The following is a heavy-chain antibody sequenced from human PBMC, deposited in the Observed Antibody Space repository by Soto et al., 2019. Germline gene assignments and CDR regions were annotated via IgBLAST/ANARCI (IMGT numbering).Heavy chain of an antibody. Sequence: QVQLQQSGPGLVKPSQTLSLTCAISGDSVSSNSATWSWIRQSPSRGLEWLGRKFYRSKWYSEYGVSVKSRISINPDTSHNQFSLQLNSVTPQDTAIYYCARGYCSGSSCFSHWFDSWGHGTLVTVSS. V-gene: IGHV6-1*01. CDR3: ARGYCSGSSCFSHWFDS. D-gene: IGHD2-15*01. CDR1: GDSVSSNSAT. CDR2: KFYRSKWYS. J-gene: IGHJ5*01.